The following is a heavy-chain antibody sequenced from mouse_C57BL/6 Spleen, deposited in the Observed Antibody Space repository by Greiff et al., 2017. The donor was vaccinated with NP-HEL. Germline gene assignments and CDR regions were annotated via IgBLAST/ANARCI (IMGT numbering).Heavy chain of an antibody. CDR3: ARLELPYYFDY. D-gene: IGHD5-5*01. J-gene: IGHJ2*01. CDR2: IYPGDGDT. Sequence: VKLQQSGAELVKPGASVKISCKASGYAFSSYWMNWVKQRPGKGLEWIGQIYPGDGDTNYNGKFKGKATLTADKSSSTAYMQLSSLTSEDSAVYFCARLELPYYFDYWGQGTTLTVSS. CDR1: GYAFSSYW. V-gene: IGHV1-80*01.